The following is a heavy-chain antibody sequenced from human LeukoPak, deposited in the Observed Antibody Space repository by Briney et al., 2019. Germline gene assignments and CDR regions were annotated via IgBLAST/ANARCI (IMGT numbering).Heavy chain of an antibody. CDR2: ITGSGGGT. V-gene: IGHV3-23*01. CDR3: ARESRSVTSEVDFDY. D-gene: IGHD4-17*01. CDR1: GFTFSTYD. J-gene: IGHJ4*02. Sequence: GGSLRLSCAASGFTFSTYDMNWVRQAPGKGLEWVSAITGSGGGTYFADSVKGRFTISRDNSKNTLYLQMNSLRAEDTAVYYCARESRSVTSEVDFDYWGQGTLVTVSS.